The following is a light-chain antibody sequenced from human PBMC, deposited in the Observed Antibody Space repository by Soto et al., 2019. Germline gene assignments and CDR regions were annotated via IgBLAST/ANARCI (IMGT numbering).Light chain of an antibody. CDR3: QSYDSSLRV. J-gene: IGLJ2*01. V-gene: IGLV1-40*01. CDR2: GNS. Sequence: QSVLTQPPSVSGAPGQRVTISCTGSSSNIGAGYNVHWYRQLPGTAPKLLIYGNSNRPSGVPDRFSGSKSGTSASLAITGLQADDEADYYCQSYDSSLRVFGGGTKLTVL. CDR1: SSNIGAGYN.